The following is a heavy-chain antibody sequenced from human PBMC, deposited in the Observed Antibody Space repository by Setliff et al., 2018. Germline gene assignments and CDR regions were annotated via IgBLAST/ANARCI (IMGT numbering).Heavy chain of an antibody. Sequence: ASVKVSCKAGGYTFTSYYMYWVRQAPGQGLEWMGTINTGGGSASIVDQFQGRVTMTTDTSASTAYMELSSLRSEDTAVYYCARSHYSNDYYYYYGMDVWGQGILVTVSS. CDR3: ARSHYSNDYYYYYGMDV. J-gene: IGHJ6*02. CDR1: GYTFTSYY. CDR2: INTGGGSA. D-gene: IGHD4-4*01. V-gene: IGHV1-46*01.